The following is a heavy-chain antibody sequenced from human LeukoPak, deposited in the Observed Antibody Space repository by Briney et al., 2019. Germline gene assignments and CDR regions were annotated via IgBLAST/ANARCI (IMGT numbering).Heavy chain of an antibody. D-gene: IGHD3-22*01. J-gene: IGHJ4*02. V-gene: IGHV4-39*01. CDR3: ARHFGYDDTSDYQGVPDY. CDR1: GVSINSNTYS. Sequence: SETLSLTCTVSGVSINSNTYSWGWIRQPPGEGLEWIGTISYTGNTYFNSSLKSRVTIFVDTSKTQFSLKLSSVTTADTAVYYCARHFGYDDTSDYQGVPDYWGQGSLVTVSS. CDR2: ISYTGNT.